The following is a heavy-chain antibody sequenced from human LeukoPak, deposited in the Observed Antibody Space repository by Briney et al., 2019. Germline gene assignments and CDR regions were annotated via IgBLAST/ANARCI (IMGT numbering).Heavy chain of an antibody. Sequence: GGSLRLSCAASGFTFSNYAMSWVRQPPGKGLEWVSAISGSGGSTYYADSVKGRFTISRDNSKNTLYLQMNSLRPEDTAVYYCAKVTSSPYSSSWYGGYWGQGTLVSVSS. J-gene: IGHJ4*02. D-gene: IGHD6-13*01. CDR3: AKVTSSPYSSSWYGGY. V-gene: IGHV3-23*01. CDR1: GFTFSNYA. CDR2: ISGSGGST.